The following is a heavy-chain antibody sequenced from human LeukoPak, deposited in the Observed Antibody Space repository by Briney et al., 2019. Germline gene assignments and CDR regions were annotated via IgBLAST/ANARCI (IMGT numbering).Heavy chain of an antibody. CDR2: IRYDGSNE. CDR3: ASDVGYSSGWYMFSP. Sequence: GRSLRLSCAPSGFTFIIPGTHWGRPAPGKRLGWVAFIRYDGSNEYYADSVKGRFTIFRDNYKSTLYLQMSSLRVEDTAVYYCASDVGYSSGWYMFSPGGQGTLVTVSS. D-gene: IGHD6-19*01. V-gene: IGHV3-30*02. CDR1: GFTFIIPG. J-gene: IGHJ5*02.